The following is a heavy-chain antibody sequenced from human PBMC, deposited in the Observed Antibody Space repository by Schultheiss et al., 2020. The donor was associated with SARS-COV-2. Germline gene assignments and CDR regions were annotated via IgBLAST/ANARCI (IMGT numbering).Heavy chain of an antibody. D-gene: IGHD6-6*01. J-gene: IGHJ5*02. CDR3: VRDPEFSNAP. CDR2: ISGSGVST. CDR1: GFTFSACG. Sequence: GGSLRLSCAASGFTFSACGMSWVRQTPGKGLECVSAISGSGVSTYYADSVKGRFTISRDNAKNSLYLQIYSLRAEDTAMYYCVRDPEFSNAPWGQGTLVTVSS. V-gene: IGHV3-23*01.